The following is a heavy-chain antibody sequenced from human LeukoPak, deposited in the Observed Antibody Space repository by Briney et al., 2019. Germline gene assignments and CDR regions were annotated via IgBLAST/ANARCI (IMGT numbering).Heavy chain of an antibody. Sequence: PGGSLRLSCAASGFTFSSYEMNWVRQAPGKGLEWVSYISSSSGSTIYYADSVKGRITISRDNSKDTLYLQMNSLRAEDTAVYYCASGGDTDSRYFKYWGQGTLVTVSS. CDR2: ISSSSGSTI. CDR3: ASGGDTDSRYFKY. D-gene: IGHD3-22*01. CDR1: GFTFSSYE. V-gene: IGHV3-48*03. J-gene: IGHJ1*01.